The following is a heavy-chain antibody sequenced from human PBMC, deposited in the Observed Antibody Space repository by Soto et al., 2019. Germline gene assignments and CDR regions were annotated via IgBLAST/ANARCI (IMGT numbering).Heavy chain of an antibody. V-gene: IGHV4-39*01. CDR3: ARRSLRYFDY. Sequence: SETLSLTCTVSGGSISSSSYYWAWIRQPPGKGLEWIGTIFYSGSTNYNPSLNSRVTISMDTSKNQFSLKLNSVTAADTAVYYCARRSLRYFDYWGQGTLVTVSS. J-gene: IGHJ4*02. D-gene: IGHD4-17*01. CDR2: IFYSGST. CDR1: GGSISSSSYY.